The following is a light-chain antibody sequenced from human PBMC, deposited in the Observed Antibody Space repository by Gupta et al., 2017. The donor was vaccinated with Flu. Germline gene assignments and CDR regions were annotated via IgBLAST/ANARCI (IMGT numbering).Light chain of an antibody. CDR1: SSTIETNP. CDR2: ADF. V-gene: IGLV1-51*02. CDR3: GTGDSRLGGGV. J-gene: IGLJ2*01. Sequence: SSTIETNPVSRYQQGPEAAPQPLVYADFLRPSPIPDPFSGSQSSTSATLDLTGLRTHGEADYYCGTGDSRLGGGVFGGGTRLTVL.